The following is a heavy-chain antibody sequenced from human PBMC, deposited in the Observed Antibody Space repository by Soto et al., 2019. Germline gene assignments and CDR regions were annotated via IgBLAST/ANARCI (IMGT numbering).Heavy chain of an antibody. D-gene: IGHD3-10*01. V-gene: IGHV3-23*01. CDR1: GFTFSSYA. J-gene: IGHJ4*02. CDR2: ISGSGGST. CDR3: AKAPSLLWFLGWSHTGGIYFDY. Sequence: EVQLLESGGGLVQPGGSLRLSCAASGFTFSSYAMSWVRQAPGKGLEWVSAISGSGGSTYYADSVKGRFTISRDNSKNTLYLQMNSLRAEDTAVYYCAKAPSLLWFLGWSHTGGIYFDYWGQGTLVTVSS.